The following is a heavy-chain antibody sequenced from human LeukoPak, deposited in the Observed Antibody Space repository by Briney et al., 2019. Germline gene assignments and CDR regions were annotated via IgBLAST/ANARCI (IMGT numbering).Heavy chain of an antibody. D-gene: IGHD3-3*01. CDR2: ISAYNGNT. J-gene: IGHJ4*02. CDR3: ARAGYYDFWSGYYRYFDY. Sequence: ASVKVSCKASGYTFTSYGISWVRQAPGQGLEWMGWISAYNGNTNYAQKLQGRVTMTTDTSTSTAYMELRGLRSDDTAVYYCARAGYYDFWSGYYRYFDYWGQGTLVTVSS. V-gene: IGHV1-18*01. CDR1: GYTFTSYG.